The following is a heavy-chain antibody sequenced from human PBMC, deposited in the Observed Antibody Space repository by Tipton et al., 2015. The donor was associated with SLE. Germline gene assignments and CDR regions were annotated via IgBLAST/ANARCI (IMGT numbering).Heavy chain of an antibody. V-gene: IGHV5-51*01. Sequence: QLVQSGAEVRKPGESLKISCKGSGYSFTSYWIGWVRQMPGKGLEWMGIIYPGDSDTRYSPPFQGQVTISAAKSISTAYLQWSSLKASDTAMYYCARQGIWFGELLPEYFQHWGQGTLVTVSS. D-gene: IGHD3-10*01. J-gene: IGHJ1*01. CDR2: IYPGDSDT. CDR3: ARQGIWFGELLPEYFQH. CDR1: GYSFTSYW.